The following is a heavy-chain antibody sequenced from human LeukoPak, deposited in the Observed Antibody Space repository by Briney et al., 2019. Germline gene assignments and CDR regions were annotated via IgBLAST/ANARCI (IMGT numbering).Heavy chain of an antibody. CDR1: GGSISSKSYY. Sequence: PSETLSLTCTVSGGSISSKSYYWVWIRQPPGKGRELIGSIYYSGRTYYNPYLKSPVTISIDTSKNPFSLKLSSVTAADTAVYSCARDSNLAPGRIFDYWGQGPLVPVSS. V-gene: IGHV4-39*07. J-gene: IGHJ4*02. CDR2: IYYSGRT. D-gene: IGHD1-26*01. CDR3: ARDSNLAPGRIFDY.